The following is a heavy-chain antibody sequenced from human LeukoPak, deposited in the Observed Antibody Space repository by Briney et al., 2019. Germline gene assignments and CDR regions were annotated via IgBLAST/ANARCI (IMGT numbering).Heavy chain of an antibody. D-gene: IGHD4-11*01. V-gene: IGHV3-48*01. Sequence: GGSLSLSCAASGFTFSSYSMNWVRQAPGKGLEWVSYISSSSSTIYYADSVKGRFTISRDNAKNSLYLQMNSLRAEDTAVYYCARILPRQYRPPYYYYMDVWGKGTTVTVSS. J-gene: IGHJ6*03. CDR2: ISSSSSTI. CDR3: ARILPRQYRPPYYYYMDV. CDR1: GFTFSSYS.